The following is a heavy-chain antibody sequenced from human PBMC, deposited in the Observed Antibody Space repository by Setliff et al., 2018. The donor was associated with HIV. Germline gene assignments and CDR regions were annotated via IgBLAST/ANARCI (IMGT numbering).Heavy chain of an antibody. CDR2: FDPEDGET. V-gene: IGHV1-24*01. D-gene: IGHD6-19*01. CDR3: ATIVAVAGMGFDY. J-gene: IGHJ4*02. CDR1: GYTLTELS. Sequence: ASVKVSCKVSGYTLTELSMHWVRQVPGKGLEWMGGFDPEDGETIYAQKFQGRVTMTEDTSTDTAYMVLSSLRSEDTAVYYCATIVAVAGMGFDYWGQGTLVTVSS.